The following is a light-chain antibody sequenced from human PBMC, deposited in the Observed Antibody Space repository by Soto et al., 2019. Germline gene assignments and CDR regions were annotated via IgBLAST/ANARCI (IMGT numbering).Light chain of an antibody. CDR2: DND. V-gene: IGLV1-51*01. CDR3: GTWDISLSAGAV. Sequence: QSVLTQPPSVYAAPGQKVTISCSGTSSNIGNKYVFWYQQLPGTAPKLLIYDNDKRPSGIPDRFSASKSGTSATLGITGLQTGDEADYYCGTWDISLSAGAVFGGGTQLTVL. J-gene: IGLJ7*01. CDR1: SSNIGNKY.